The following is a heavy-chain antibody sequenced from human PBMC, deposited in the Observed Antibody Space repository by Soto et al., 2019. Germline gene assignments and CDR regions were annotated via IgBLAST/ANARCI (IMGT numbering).Heavy chain of an antibody. D-gene: IGHD5-18*01. V-gene: IGHV3-9*01. J-gene: IGHJ6*03. CDR2: ISWNSGSI. CDR1: GFTFDDYA. CDR3: AKDGPTALYYMDV. Sequence: GGFLRLSCAASGFTFDDYAMHWVRQAPGKGLEWVSGISWNSGSIGYADSVKGRFTISRDNAKNSLYLQMNSLRAEDTALYYCAKDGPTALYYMDVWGKGTTVTVSS.